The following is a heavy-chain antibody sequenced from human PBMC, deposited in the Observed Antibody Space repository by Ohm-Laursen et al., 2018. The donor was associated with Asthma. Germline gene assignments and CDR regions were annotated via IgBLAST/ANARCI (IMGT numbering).Heavy chain of an antibody. J-gene: IGHJ5*01. CDR1: GYTFTNYG. CDR3: ARWGGYCSDSTCYSGWFDS. D-gene: IGHD2-15*01. Sequence: ATVKISCKASGYTFTNYGITWVRQAPGQGLEWMGWISAYSHNTNYAQNLQGRVTITTDTSTSTAYMELRSLRSDDTAVYFCARWGGYCSDSTCYSGWFDSWGQGTLVTVSS. V-gene: IGHV1-18*04. CDR2: ISAYSHNT.